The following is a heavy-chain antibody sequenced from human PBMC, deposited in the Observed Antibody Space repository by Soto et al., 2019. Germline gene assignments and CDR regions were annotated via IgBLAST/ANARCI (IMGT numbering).Heavy chain of an antibody. CDR3: VTSTKDLTDHYYLHGMDV. Sequence: EVQLVESGGGLAKPGGSLRLSCAASGFTFSNAWMNWVRQGPGKGLEWVGRIKSKSDGGTTDYAAPVKGRFTISRDDSRNTLYLQMSSLKTEDTALYYCVTSTKDLTDHYYLHGMDVWGQGITVTVSS. V-gene: IGHV3-15*07. CDR1: GFTFSNAW. D-gene: IGHD3-10*01. CDR2: IKSKSDGGTT. J-gene: IGHJ6*02.